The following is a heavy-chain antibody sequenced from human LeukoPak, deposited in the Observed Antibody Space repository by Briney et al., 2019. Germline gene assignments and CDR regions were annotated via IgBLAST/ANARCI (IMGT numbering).Heavy chain of an antibody. CDR3: VKDGAIDVVGGVISPFDY. J-gene: IGHJ4*02. D-gene: IGHD3-10*01. CDR2: ISSNGGST. Sequence: GGSLRLSCSPSGFTFSMYAMHCVRHAPGKGLEYVSAISSNGGSTYYADSVTGRFTISRDNSKNTLYLQMSSLRAEDTAVYYCVKDGAIDVVGGVISPFDYWGQGTLGTVSS. CDR1: GFTFSMYA. V-gene: IGHV3-64D*06.